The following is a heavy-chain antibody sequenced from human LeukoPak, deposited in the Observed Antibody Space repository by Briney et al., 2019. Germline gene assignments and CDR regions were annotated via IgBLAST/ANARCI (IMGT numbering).Heavy chain of an antibody. Sequence: GGSLRLSCAASGFTFSSYVMHWVRQAPGKGLEWVAIISYDGSNEYYADSVKGRFTISRDNANNSLFLQLISLTVDDTAVYYCARVGRSGWDFDHWGQGTLVTVSS. CDR3: ARVGRSGWDFDH. V-gene: IGHV3-30*04. D-gene: IGHD6-19*01. CDR1: GFTFSSYV. CDR2: ISYDGSNE. J-gene: IGHJ4*02.